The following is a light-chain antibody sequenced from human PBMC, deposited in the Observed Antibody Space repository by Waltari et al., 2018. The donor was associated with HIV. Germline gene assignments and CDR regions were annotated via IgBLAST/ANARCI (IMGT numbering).Light chain of an antibody. CDR1: QSVSSN. Sequence: EIVMTQSPATLSVSPGERATLSCRASQSVSSNLAWYQQKPGQAPRLLMYGASTRATGIPARFSGSGSGTEFTLTINSLQSEDFAVYYCQQYNNRPWTFGQGTTVEIK. CDR2: GAS. J-gene: IGKJ1*01. CDR3: QQYNNRPWT. V-gene: IGKV3D-15*01.